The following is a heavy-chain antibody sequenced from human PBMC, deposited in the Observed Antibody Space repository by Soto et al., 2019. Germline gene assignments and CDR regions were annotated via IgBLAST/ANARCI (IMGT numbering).Heavy chain of an antibody. J-gene: IGHJ4*02. D-gene: IGHD3-10*01. CDR1: GFSFSNYG. CDR3: AKGRGGSGSLTPRVDF. V-gene: IGHV3-33*06. CDR2: IYYDGTKK. Sequence: QVQLVESGGGVVQPGRSLRLSCAASGFSFSNYGMHWVRQAPGKGLEWVAVIYYDGTKKYYADSVKGRFTVSRDGSKNTLYLQMSSLRAEDTALYYCAKGRGGSGSLTPRVDFWGQGTLVTVSS.